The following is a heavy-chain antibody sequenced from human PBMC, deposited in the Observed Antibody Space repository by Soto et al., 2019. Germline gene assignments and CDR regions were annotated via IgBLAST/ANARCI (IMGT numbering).Heavy chain of an antibody. CDR2: INPNSGGT. Sequence: ASLKVSCKASGYTFTGYYMHWVRQAPGQGLEWMGWINPNSGGTNYAQKFQGRVTMTRDTSISTAYMELSRLRSDDTAVYYCARGDSSGWYQYYYYGTDVWGQAXTVTVSS. D-gene: IGHD6-19*01. CDR3: ARGDSSGWYQYYYYGTDV. J-gene: IGHJ6*02. V-gene: IGHV1-2*02. CDR1: GYTFTGYY.